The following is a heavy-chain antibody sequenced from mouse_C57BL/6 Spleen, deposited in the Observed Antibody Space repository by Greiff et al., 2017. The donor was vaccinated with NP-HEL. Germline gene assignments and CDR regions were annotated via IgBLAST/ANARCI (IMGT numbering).Heavy chain of an antibody. CDR1: GYTFTSYW. Sequence: VQLQQSGAELVRPGTSVKLSCKASGYTFTSYWMHWVKQRPGQGLEWIGVIDPSDSYTNYNQKFKGKATLTVDTSSSTAYMQLSSLTSEDSAVYYCATVGQAMEYWGQGTSVTVSS. V-gene: IGHV1-59*01. CDR2: IDPSDSYT. J-gene: IGHJ4*01. D-gene: IGHD3-3*01. CDR3: ATVGQAMEY.